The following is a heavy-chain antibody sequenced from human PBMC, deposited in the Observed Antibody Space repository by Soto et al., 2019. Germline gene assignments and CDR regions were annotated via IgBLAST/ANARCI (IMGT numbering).Heavy chain of an antibody. CDR2: ISGSGGST. CDR3: AKPMIVVVMGSYYFDY. J-gene: IGHJ4*02. D-gene: IGHD3-22*01. CDR1: GFTFSSYA. Sequence: PGGSLRLSCAASGFTFSSYAMSWVRQAPGKGLEWVSAISGSGGSTYYADSVKGRFTISRDNSKNTLYLQMNSLRAEDTAVYYCAKPMIVVVMGSYYFDYWGQGTLVTVAS. V-gene: IGHV3-23*01.